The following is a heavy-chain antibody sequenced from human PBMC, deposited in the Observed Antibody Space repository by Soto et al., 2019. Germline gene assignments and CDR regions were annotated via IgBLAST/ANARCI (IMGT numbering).Heavy chain of an antibody. CDR2: ISGSSGST. J-gene: IGHJ4*02. CDR1: GFTFSIYA. D-gene: IGHD1-7*01. CDR3: AKGQITETTRSSTVLDY. Sequence: EVQLLESGGGLVQPGGSLRLSCAASGFTFSIYAMSWVRQAPGKGLERVSAISGSSGSTYYADSVKGRFTISRDNSKNTLYLQMNSLRAEDTAVFYCAKGQITETTRSSTVLDYWGQGTLVTVSS. V-gene: IGHV3-23*01.